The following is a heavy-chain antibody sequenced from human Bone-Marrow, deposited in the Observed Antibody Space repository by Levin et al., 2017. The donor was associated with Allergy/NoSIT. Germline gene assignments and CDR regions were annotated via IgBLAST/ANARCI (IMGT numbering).Heavy chain of an antibody. V-gene: IGHV3-11*05. J-gene: IGHJ4*02. D-gene: IGHD6-13*01. CDR2: ISSSSSHT. CDR3: ARVSVIAAAGTVDY. CDR1: GFTFSDYY. Sequence: SCAASGFTFSDYYMSWIRQAPGKGLEWVSYISSSSSHTNYADSVKGRFTSSRDNAKNSLYLQMNSLRAEDTAVYYCARVSVIAAAGTVDYWGQGTLVTVSS.